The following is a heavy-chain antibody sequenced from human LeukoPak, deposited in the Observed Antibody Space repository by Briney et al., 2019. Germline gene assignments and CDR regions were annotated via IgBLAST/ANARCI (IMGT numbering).Heavy chain of an antibody. J-gene: IGHJ3*01. CDR2: ISASYGST. D-gene: IGHD3-22*01. CDR3: AKDYYYDPVDAFDV. V-gene: IGHV3-23*01. CDR1: GFTFSTYA. Sequence: GGSLRLSCAASGFTFSTYAMSWVRQAAGKGLEWVSCISASYGSTYYADSVKGRFTISRDNSKNTLYLQMNSLRPEDTAVYYCAKDYYYDPVDAFDVWGQGTMVSVSS.